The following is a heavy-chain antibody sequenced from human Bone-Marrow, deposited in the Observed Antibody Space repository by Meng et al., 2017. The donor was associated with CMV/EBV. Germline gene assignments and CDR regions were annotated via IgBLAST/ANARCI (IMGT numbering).Heavy chain of an antibody. J-gene: IGHJ3*02. CDR1: GYTFTRYD. Sequence: ASVKVSCKASGYTFTRYDIIWVRQATGQGLEWMGRIDPNSGNTGYAQKFQGRVTMTRNTSKSTAYMELSSLRSDDTAVYYCVPYCSSTSCPIGAFDIWGQGTMVTVSS. CDR2: IDPNSGNT. D-gene: IGHD2-2*01. V-gene: IGHV1-8*01. CDR3: VPYCSSTSCPIGAFDI.